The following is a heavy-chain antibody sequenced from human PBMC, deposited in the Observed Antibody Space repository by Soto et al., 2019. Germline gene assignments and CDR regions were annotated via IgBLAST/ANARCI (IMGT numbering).Heavy chain of an antibody. Sequence: PGESLKISCQGSGYSFTNYWIGWVRQMPGKGLEWMGIIYPDDSDTRYSPSFQGQVTISADKSINTAYLQWSSLKASDSAMYYCARRGSSSSDSYYGMDVWGQGTTVTVSS. J-gene: IGHJ6*02. CDR1: GYSFTNYW. CDR3: ARRGSSSSDSYYGMDV. CDR2: IYPDDSDT. V-gene: IGHV5-51*01. D-gene: IGHD6-6*01.